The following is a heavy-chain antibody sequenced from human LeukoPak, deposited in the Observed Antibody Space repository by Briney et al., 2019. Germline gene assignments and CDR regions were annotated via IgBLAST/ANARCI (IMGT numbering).Heavy chain of an antibody. CDR1: GDSISSSSYY. D-gene: IGHD3-3*01. J-gene: IGHJ4*02. V-gene: IGHV4-39*07. CDR2: IYHSGST. Sequence: PSETLSLTCTVSGDSISSSSYYWGWIRQPPGKGLEWIGSIYHSGSTYYNPSLKSRVTISVDTSKNQSSLKLSSVTAADTAVYYCARDAPATYCSSTSCYIYDFWSGYYTGYFDYWGQGTLVTVSS. CDR3: ARDAPATYCSSTSCYIYDFWSGYYTGYFDY.